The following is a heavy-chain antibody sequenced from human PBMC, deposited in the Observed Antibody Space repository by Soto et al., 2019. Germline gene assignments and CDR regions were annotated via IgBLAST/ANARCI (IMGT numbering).Heavy chain of an antibody. D-gene: IGHD4-17*01. CDR1: GGTFSSYT. CDR3: EITTVTDGRFDY. Sequence: QVQLVQSGAEVKKPGSSVKVSCKASGGTFSSYTINWVRQAPGQGLEWMGRIIPILGIANYAQKFQDRVTITADKSTSTAYMELSSLRSEHTAVYYCEITTVTDGRFDYWGQGTLVTVFS. V-gene: IGHV1-69*02. CDR2: IIPILGIA. J-gene: IGHJ4*02.